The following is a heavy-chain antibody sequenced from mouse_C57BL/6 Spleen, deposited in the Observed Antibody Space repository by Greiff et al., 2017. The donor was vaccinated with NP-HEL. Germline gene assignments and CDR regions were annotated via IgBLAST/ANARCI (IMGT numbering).Heavy chain of an antibody. CDR3: ARQGSGPAWFAY. V-gene: IGHV5-15*01. CDR2: ISNLAYSI. D-gene: IGHD4-1*01. Sequence: EVQLQESGGGLVQPGGSLKLSCAASGFTFSDYGMAWVRQAPRKGPEWVAFISNLAYSIYYADTVTGRFTISRENAKNTLYLEMSSRRSEDTAMYYCARQGSGPAWFAYWGQGTLVTVSA. CDR1: GFTFSDYG. J-gene: IGHJ3*01.